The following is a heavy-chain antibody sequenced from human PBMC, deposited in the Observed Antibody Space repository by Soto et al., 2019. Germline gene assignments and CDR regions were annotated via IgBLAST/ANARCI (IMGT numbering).Heavy chain of an antibody. D-gene: IGHD2-2*01. V-gene: IGHV4-39*01. CDR3: ARGYCSRTSCYLYYMDV. Sequence: SETLSLTCTVSGGSISSSSYYWGWIRQPPGKGLEWIGSIYYSGSTYYNPSLKSRVTISVDTSKNQFSLKLSSVTAADTAVYYFARGYCSRTSCYLYYMDVWGKGTTVTVSS. J-gene: IGHJ6*03. CDR1: GGSISSSSYY. CDR2: IYYSGST.